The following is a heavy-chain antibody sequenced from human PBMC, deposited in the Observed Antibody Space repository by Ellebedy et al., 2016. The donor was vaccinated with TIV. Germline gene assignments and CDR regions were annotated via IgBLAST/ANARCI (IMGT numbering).Heavy chain of an antibody. J-gene: IGHJ4*02. D-gene: IGHD3-22*01. CDR3: ARYHSSGDDY. CDR2: IDPSNGGT. Sequence: ASVKVSXXASGYSLSRYYIHWMRQAPGRGLEWMGVIDPSNGGTSYSQKFQGRLLVTTDTSTSTVCMDLSSLRFNDTAMYYCARYHSSGDDYWGRGTLVTVSS. V-gene: IGHV1-46*01. CDR1: GYSLSRYY.